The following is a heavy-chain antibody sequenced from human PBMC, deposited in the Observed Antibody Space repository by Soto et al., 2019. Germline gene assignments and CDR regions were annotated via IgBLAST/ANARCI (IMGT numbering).Heavy chain of an antibody. CDR3: ARPPGYISDWYYFDL. J-gene: IGHJ4*02. V-gene: IGHV1-2*02. CDR1: GYSFIDYY. Sequence: GASVKVSCKASGYSFIDYYIHWVRQAPGQGFEWMGRISPKSGGTNYAQKFEGRATMTWDTSLNTAYMELSSLISDDTAVYYCARPPGYISDWYYFDLWGQGTLVTVSS. CDR2: ISPKSGGT. D-gene: IGHD3-9*01.